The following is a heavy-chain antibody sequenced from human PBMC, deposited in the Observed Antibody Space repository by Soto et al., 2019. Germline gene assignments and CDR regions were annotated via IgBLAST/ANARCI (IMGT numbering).Heavy chain of an antibody. V-gene: IGHV3-7*03. CDR3: AITTSTVSYWFDP. J-gene: IGHJ5*02. D-gene: IGHD4-4*01. CDR1: GFGFSSYW. Sequence: GGSLRLSCAASGFGFSSYWISWVRQAPGKGPEWVANIKEDGGEQHYVDSVKGRFTISRDNTENSLFLQMNNLRAEDSAIYYCAITTSTVSYWFDPWGPGTQVTVSS. CDR2: IKEDGGEQ.